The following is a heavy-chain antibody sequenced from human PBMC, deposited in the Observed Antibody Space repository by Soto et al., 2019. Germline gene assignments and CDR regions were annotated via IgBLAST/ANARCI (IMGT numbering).Heavy chain of an antibody. CDR3: VKESDDYYDFDY. J-gene: IGHJ4*02. CDR2: ISSDGSSK. V-gene: IGHV3-30*18. D-gene: IGHD3-22*01. Sequence: QVQLVESGGGVVQPGRSLRLSCEASGFTFSNYGMHWVRQAPGKGPAWVAIISSDGSSKYYADSVKGRFTMSRDNSKNTLYLQMNSLRDEDTAVYHCVKESDDYYDFDYWGQGTLVTVSS. CDR1: GFTFSNYG.